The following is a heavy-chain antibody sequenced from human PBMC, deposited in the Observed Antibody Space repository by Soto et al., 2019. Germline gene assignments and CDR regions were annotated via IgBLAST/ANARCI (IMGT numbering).Heavy chain of an antibody. J-gene: IGHJ6*02. Sequence: QVQLVQSGAEVKKPGASVEVSCKASGYTFTSYGISWVRQAPGQGLEWMGWISAYNGNTNYAQKLQGRVTMTTDTSTSTAYMELRSLRSDDTAVYYCARRHYDSSGYYYYYGMDVWGQGTTVTVSS. V-gene: IGHV1-18*01. CDR3: ARRHYDSSGYYYYYGMDV. CDR1: GYTFTSYG. CDR2: ISAYNGNT. D-gene: IGHD3-22*01.